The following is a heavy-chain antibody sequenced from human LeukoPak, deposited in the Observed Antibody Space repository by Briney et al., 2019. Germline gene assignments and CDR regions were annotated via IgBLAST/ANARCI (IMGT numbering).Heavy chain of an antibody. D-gene: IGHD2-2*01. CDR3: ARDIEYQLLFVHYYYGMDA. J-gene: IGHJ6*02. CDR1: VYTFTSSG. Sequence: ASVKVSCTASVYTFTSSGISRVRHAPGPGLEWMGGISAYNGNTNYAQKLQSRVTMTTDTSPSTAYMELRSLRSDDQAVYYCARDIEYQLLFVHYYYGMDAWGQGTTVTVSS. V-gene: IGHV1-18*04. CDR2: ISAYNGNT.